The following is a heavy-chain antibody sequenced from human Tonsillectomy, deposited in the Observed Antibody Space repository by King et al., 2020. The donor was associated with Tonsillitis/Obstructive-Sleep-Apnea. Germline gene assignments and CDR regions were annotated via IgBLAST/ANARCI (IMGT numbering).Heavy chain of an antibody. CDR1: GFTFSSYA. J-gene: IGHJ4*02. V-gene: IGHV3-23*04. Sequence: VQLVESGGGLVQPGGSLRLSCAASGFTFSSYAMSWVRQAPGKGLEWVSAISVSDGNTYYADPVKGRFTISRDNSKNTLYLQMNSLRAEDTAVYYCAKLRVGYFDWTYFEYWGQGTLVTVSS. CDR3: AKLRVGYFDWTYFEY. CDR2: ISVSDGNT. D-gene: IGHD3-9*01.